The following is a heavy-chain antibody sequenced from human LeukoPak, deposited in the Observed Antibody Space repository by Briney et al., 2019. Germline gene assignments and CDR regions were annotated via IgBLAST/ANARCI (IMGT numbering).Heavy chain of an antibody. D-gene: IGHD2-2*02. CDR1: GDSVSSNSAA. J-gene: IGHJ3*02. V-gene: IGHV6-1*01. Sequence: PSQTLSLTCAISGDSVSSNSAAWNWIRQSPSRGLEWLGRTYYRSKWYNDYAVSVKSRITINPDTSKNQFSLQLNSVTPEDTAVYYCARGIGIVVVPDAKPPYHAFDIWGQGTMVTVSS. CDR3: ARGIGIVVVPDAKPPYHAFDI. CDR2: TYYRSKWYN.